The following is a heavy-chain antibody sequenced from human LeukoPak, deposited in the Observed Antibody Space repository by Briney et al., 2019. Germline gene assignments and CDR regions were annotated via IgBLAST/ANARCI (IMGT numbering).Heavy chain of an antibody. D-gene: IGHD3-22*01. CDR3: ARSPHTMIVGLQVY. CDR2: INPNSGGT. CDR1: GYTFTGYY. Sequence: ASVTVSCTASGYTFTGYYMHWVRQAPGQGLEWMGWINPNSGGTNYAQKFQGRVTMTRDTSISTAYMELSRLRSDDTAVYYCARSPHTMIVGLQVYWGQGTLVTVSS. V-gene: IGHV1-2*02. J-gene: IGHJ4*02.